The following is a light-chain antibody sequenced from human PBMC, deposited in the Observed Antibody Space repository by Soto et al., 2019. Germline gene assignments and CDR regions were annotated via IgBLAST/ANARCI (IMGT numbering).Light chain of an antibody. CDR2: VAS. CDR3: QQSFSTPQT. V-gene: IGKV1-39*01. Sequence: DIQMTQSPSSLSASVGESVTITCRASQSINIYLSWYQQKPGKAPKLLINVASTLQGGVPSRFSGSGPGTEFTLAISSLQPEDSATYYCQQSFSTPQTFGGGTRVEIK. J-gene: IGKJ4*01. CDR1: QSINIY.